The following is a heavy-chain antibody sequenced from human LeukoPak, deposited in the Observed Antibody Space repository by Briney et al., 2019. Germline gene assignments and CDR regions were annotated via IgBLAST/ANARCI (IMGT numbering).Heavy chain of an antibody. J-gene: IGHJ5*02. V-gene: IGHV4-61*02. CDR2: IYTSGST. CDR3: ARLLWFGELGGHSWFDP. D-gene: IGHD3-10*01. Sequence: PSETLSLTCTVSGGSISSGSYYWSWIRQPAGKGLEWIGRIYTSGSTNYNPSLKSRVTISVDTSKNQFSLKLSSVTAADTAVYYCARLLWFGELGGHSWFDPWGQGTLVTVSS. CDR1: GGSISSGSYY.